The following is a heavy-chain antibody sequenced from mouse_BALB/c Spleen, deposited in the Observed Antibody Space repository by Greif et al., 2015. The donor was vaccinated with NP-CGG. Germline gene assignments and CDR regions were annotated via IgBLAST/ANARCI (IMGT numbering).Heavy chain of an antibody. CDR1: GFTFSSYY. Sequence: EVKLVESGGGLVKLGGSLKLSCAASGFTFSSYYMSWVRQTPEKRLELVAAINSNGGSTYYPDTVKGRFTISRDNAKNTLYLQMSSLKSGDTALYYCARGGLRGAMDYWGQGTSVTVSS. V-gene: IGHV5-6-2*01. CDR3: ARGGLRGAMDY. D-gene: IGHD2-2*01. J-gene: IGHJ4*01. CDR2: INSNGGST.